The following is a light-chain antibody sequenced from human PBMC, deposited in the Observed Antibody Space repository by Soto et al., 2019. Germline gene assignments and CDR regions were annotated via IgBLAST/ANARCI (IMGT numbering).Light chain of an antibody. Sequence: VLTQSPGTLSLSPGDRATLSCRASQSVSSNYLAWYQQKPGQAPKVLIYRESIRATGIPARLTGSGSGTDLNLTISRLEPEDFAVYYCQQYGSSPLTCGGGTKVDIK. CDR2: RES. V-gene: IGKV3-20*01. J-gene: IGKJ4*01. CDR3: QQYGSSPLT. CDR1: QSVSSNY.